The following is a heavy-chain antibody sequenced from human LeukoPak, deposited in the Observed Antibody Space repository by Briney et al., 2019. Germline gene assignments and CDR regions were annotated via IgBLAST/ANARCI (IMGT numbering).Heavy chain of an antibody. D-gene: IGHD3-22*01. CDR3: ARCVSYYDSSGYSYYYYYMDV. V-gene: IGHV7-4-1*02. CDR2: INANTGNP. CDR1: GYTFNNYA. Sequence: ASVKVSCKASGYTFNNYAINWVRQAPGKGLEWMGWINANTGNPTYALGFTGRFVLSLETSVSTAYLQISSLKAEDTAVYYCARCVSYYDSSGYSYYYYYMDVWGQGTLVTVSS. J-gene: IGHJ6*03.